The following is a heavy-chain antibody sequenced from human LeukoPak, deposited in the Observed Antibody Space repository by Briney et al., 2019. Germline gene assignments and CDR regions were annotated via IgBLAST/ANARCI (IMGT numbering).Heavy chain of an antibody. CDR3: ATSQLMTTTAFDI. Sequence: SVKVSCKASGGTFSSYAISWVRQAPGQGLEWMGGIIPIFGTANYAQKFQGRVTITADKSTSTAYMELSSLRSEDTAVYYCATSQLMTTTAFDIWGQGTMVTVSS. CDR1: GGTFSSYA. D-gene: IGHD3-16*01. J-gene: IGHJ3*02. V-gene: IGHV1-69*06. CDR2: IIPIFGTA.